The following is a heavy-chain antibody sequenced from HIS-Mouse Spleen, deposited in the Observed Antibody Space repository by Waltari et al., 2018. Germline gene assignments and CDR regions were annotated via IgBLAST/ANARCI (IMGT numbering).Heavy chain of an antibody. D-gene: IGHD4-17*01. J-gene: IGHJ4*02. V-gene: IGHV4-39*01. CDR2: GST. CDR3: AYGDYFDY. Sequence: GSTYYNPSLKSRVTISVDTSKNQFSLKLSSVTAADTAVYYCAYGDYFDYWGQGTLVTVSS.